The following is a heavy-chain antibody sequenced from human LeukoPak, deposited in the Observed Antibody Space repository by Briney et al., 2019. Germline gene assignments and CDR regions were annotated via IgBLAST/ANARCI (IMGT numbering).Heavy chain of an antibody. CDR2: IYSGGST. J-gene: IGHJ4*02. Sequence: GGSLRLPCAASGFTVSSNYMSWVRQAPGKGLEWVSVIYSGGSTYYADSVKGRFTISRDNSKNTLYLQMNSLRAEDTAVYYCARGLLAQRGYSYGDPYYFDYWGQGTLVTVSS. D-gene: IGHD5-18*01. CDR3: ARGLLAQRGYSYGDPYYFDY. V-gene: IGHV3-53*01. CDR1: GFTVSSNY.